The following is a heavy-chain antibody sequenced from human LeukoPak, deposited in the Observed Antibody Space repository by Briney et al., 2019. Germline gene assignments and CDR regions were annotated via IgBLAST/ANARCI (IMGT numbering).Heavy chain of an antibody. CDR2: ITASGGRT. D-gene: IGHD2-15*01. CDR1: QLKFNNFA. V-gene: IGHV3-23*01. Sequence: GGSLRLSCATSQLKFNNFALTWVRQAPGKGLEWVSSITASGGRTQYADSVQGRFTISRDNSKSTLYLQMNSLRAEDTAVYYCARAHRRGGSGTYYGMDVWGQGTTVTVSS. CDR3: ARAHRRGGSGTYYGMDV. J-gene: IGHJ6*02.